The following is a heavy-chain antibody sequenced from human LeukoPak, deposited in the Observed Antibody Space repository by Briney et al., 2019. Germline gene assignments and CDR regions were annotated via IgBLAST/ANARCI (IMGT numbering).Heavy chain of an antibody. D-gene: IGHD6-13*01. CDR1: GGSISSSSYY. J-gene: IGHJ5*02. V-gene: IGHV4-39*01. CDR2: IYYSGST. CDR3: AVERNSSRWQRCMFHP. Sequence: SETLSLTCTVSGGSISSSSYYWGWIRQPPGKGLEWIGSIYYSGSTYYNPSLKSRITISVDRSKNQFSLKLSSVIAADTAVYYCAVERNSSRWQRCMFHPWGQGTLVTVSS.